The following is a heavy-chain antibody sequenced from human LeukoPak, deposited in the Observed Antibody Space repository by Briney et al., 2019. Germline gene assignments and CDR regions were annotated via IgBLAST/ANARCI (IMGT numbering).Heavy chain of an antibody. Sequence: PSETLSLTCTVSGGSLSGYYWSWIRQPPGKGLEWIGWIYYSENTNCNPSLKSRVTISIDTSKNQFSLRVSSVTAADTAVYYCARSRSGTYSYFDYWGQGTLVTVSS. J-gene: IGHJ4*02. CDR2: IYYSENT. D-gene: IGHD1-26*01. CDR3: ARSRSGTYSYFDY. V-gene: IGHV4-59*08. CDR1: GGSLSGYY.